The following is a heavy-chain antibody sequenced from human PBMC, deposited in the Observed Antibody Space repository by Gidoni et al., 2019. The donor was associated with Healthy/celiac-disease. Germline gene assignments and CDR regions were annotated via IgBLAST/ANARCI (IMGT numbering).Heavy chain of an antibody. V-gene: IGHV3-49*05. CDR1: GFTFGDYA. D-gene: IGHD3-3*01. CDR3: TRDNTYYDFWSGYSIDY. CDR2: IRSKAYGGTT. Sequence: EVQLVESGGGLVKPGRSLRLSCTASGFTFGDYAMSWFRQAPGKGLEGVGFIRSKAYGGTTEYAASVKGRFTISRDDSKSIAYLQMNSLKTEDTAVYYCTRDNTYYDFWSGYSIDYWGQGTLVTVSS. J-gene: IGHJ4*02.